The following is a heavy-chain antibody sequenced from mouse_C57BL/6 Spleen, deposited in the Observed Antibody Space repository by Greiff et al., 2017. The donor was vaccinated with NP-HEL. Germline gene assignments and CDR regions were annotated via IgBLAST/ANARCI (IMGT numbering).Heavy chain of an antibody. CDR1: GFSLTSYG. D-gene: IGHD2-4*01. CDR3: ARIYYDYDDYAMDY. J-gene: IGHJ4*01. Sequence: VQLQQSGPGLVQPSQSLSITCTVSGFSLTSYGVHWVRQSPGKGLEWLGVIWSGGSTDSNAAFISRLSISKDNSKSQVFFKMNSLQADDTAIYYCARIYYDYDDYAMDYWGQGTSVTVSS. V-gene: IGHV2-2*01. CDR2: IWSGGST.